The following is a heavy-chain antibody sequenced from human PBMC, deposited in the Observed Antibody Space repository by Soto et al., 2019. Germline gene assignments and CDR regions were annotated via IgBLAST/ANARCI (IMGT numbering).Heavy chain of an antibody. CDR3: ARGRSGWYPSDY. Sequence: SETLSLTCTVSGGSVSSYYWSWIRQPPGKGLEWIGYIYHSGSTNYNPSLKSRVTMSIDTSQNQFSLNLTSVTAADTAVYYCARGRSGWYPSDYWSQGALVTVSS. J-gene: IGHJ4*02. CDR2: IYHSGST. V-gene: IGHV4-59*02. CDR1: GGSVSSYY. D-gene: IGHD6-19*01.